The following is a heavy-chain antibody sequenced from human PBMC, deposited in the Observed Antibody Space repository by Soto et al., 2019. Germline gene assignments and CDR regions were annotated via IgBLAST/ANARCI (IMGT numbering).Heavy chain of an antibody. CDR3: AKGIVGGTINWLDP. CDR2: ISWNSGSI. V-gene: IGHV3-9*01. J-gene: IGHJ5*02. D-gene: IGHD1-26*01. CDR1: GFIFDGYA. Sequence: GGSLRLSCAASGFIFDGYAMHWVRQAPGKGLKWVSGISWNSGSIGYADSVKGRFTISRDNAKNSLYLQMNSLRAEDTALYYCAKGIVGGTINWLDPWGQGTLVTVSS.